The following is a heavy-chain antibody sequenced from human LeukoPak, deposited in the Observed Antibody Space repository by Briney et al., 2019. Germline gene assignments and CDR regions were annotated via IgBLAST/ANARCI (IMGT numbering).Heavy chain of an antibody. V-gene: IGHV7-4-1*02. CDR2: INTNTGNP. Sequence: GASVKVSCKASGYTFTGYYMHWVRQAPGQGLEWMGWINTNTGNPTYAQGFTGRFVFSLDTSVSTAYLQIRSLKAEDTAVYYCARDYTYCSSTSCYALLDYWGQGTLVTVSS. CDR3: ARDYTYCSSTSCYALLDY. J-gene: IGHJ4*02. CDR1: GYTFTGYY. D-gene: IGHD2-2*01.